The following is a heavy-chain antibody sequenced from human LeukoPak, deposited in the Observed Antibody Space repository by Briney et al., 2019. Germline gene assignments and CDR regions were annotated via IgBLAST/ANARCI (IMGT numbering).Heavy chain of an antibody. CDR2: ISGSGGST. D-gene: IGHD3-10*01. J-gene: IGHJ4*02. Sequence: GGSLRLSCAASGFTFSSYAISWVRQAPGKGLEWVSAISGSGGSTYYADSVKGRFTISRDNSKNTLYLQMNSLRAEDTAVYYCAKGMYYYGSGSQYFDYWGQGTLVTVSS. CDR3: AKGMYYYGSGSQYFDY. CDR1: GFTFSSYA. V-gene: IGHV3-23*01.